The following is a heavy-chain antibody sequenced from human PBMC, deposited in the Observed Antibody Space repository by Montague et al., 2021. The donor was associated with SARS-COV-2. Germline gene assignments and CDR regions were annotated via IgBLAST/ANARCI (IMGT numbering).Heavy chain of an antibody. CDR2: ISYDGSNK. D-gene: IGHD5-18*01. V-gene: IGHV3-30*04. J-gene: IGHJ6*02. CDR3: AGSLSYGPPYGMDV. Sequence: SLRLSCAASGFTFSSYAMYWVRQAPGKGLEWVAVISYDGSNKYYADSVKGRFTISRDNSKNTLYLQMNSLRAEDTAVYYCAGSLSYGPPYGMDVWGQGTTVTVSS. CDR1: GFTFSSYA.